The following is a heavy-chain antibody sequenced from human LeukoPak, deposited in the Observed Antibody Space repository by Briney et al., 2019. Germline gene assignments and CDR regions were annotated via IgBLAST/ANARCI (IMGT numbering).Heavy chain of an antibody. CDR1: GFTFSSYT. CDR3: ARRYCRGGSCYDWFDS. CDR2: ISSSSIYI. Sequence: PGGSLRLSCAASGFTFSSYTMNWVRQAPGKGLEWVSSISSSSIYIYYADSLKGRFTISRDSAKNSIYLQMNSLRAEDTAVYYCARRYCRGGSCYDWFDSWGQGTLVTVSS. J-gene: IGHJ5*01. V-gene: IGHV3-21*01. D-gene: IGHD2-15*01.